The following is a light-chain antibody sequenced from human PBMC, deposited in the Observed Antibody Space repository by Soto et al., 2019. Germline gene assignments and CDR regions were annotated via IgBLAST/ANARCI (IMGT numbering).Light chain of an antibody. J-gene: IGLJ2*01. V-gene: IGLV2-23*01. CDR1: SSDVGNYNL. CDR2: EGS. Sequence: QSALTQPASVSGSPGQSITISCTGTSSDVGNYNLVSWYQQHPGKAPKLMIYEGSKRPSGVSNRFSGSKSGNTASLTISGLQAEDEADYYCCSYGGSKTLVFGGGTKLTVL. CDR3: CSYGGSKTLV.